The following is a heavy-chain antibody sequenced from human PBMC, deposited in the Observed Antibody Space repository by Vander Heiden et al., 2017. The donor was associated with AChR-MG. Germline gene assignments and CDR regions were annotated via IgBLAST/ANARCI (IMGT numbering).Heavy chain of an antibody. CDR2: INAGNGNT. D-gene: IGHD3-10*01. Sequence: QVQLVQSGAEVQKPGASVQGSCKASGYTFTSYAMHWVRQAPGQRLEWMGWINAGNGNTKYSQKCQGRVTMTRDTSASTAYMELSSLRSEDTAVYYCARAYYGSGSPDFDYWGQGTLVTVSS. V-gene: IGHV1-3*01. J-gene: IGHJ4*02. CDR3: ARAYYGSGSPDFDY. CDR1: GYTFTSYA.